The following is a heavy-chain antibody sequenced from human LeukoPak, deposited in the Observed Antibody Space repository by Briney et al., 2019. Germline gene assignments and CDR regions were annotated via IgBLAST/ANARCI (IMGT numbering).Heavy chain of an antibody. CDR2: INHSGST. J-gene: IGHJ4*02. CDR1: GGSFSGYY. V-gene: IGHV4-34*01. D-gene: IGHD3-16*01. CDR3: ASSMITSPRGFLY. Sequence: SETLSLTCAVYGGSFSGYYWSWIRQPPGKGLEWIGEINHSGSTNYNPSLKSRVTISVDTSKNQFSLKLSSVTAADTAVYYCASSMITSPRGFLYWGQGTLVTVSS.